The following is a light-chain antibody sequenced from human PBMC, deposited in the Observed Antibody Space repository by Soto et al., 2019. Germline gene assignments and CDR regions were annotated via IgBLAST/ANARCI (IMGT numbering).Light chain of an antibody. J-gene: IGKJ4*01. CDR1: QNVGSN. CDR3: QQYNNWPPLT. CDR2: GAS. Sequence: EMVMTQSPATLSVSPGERATLSCRASQNVGSNLAWYQQKPGQAPRLLIYGASTRATGIPARFSGSGSETEFTLTISSLQSEDVAVYYCQQYNNWPPLTFGGGTKVEIK. V-gene: IGKV3-15*01.